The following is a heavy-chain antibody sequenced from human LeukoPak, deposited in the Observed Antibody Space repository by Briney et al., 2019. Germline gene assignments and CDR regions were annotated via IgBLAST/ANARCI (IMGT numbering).Heavy chain of an antibody. CDR2: IRQDGGEK. V-gene: IGHV3-7*01. CDR1: GFTVSSNY. D-gene: IGHD1-26*01. CDR3: ARIIGSYGTYRYDY. Sequence: GGSLRLSCAASGFTVSSNYMSWVRQAPGKGLEWVANIRQDGGEKNSADSVKGRFTISRDNAKNSVYLQMNSLRADDTAVYFCARIIGSYGTYRYDYWGQGILVTVSS. J-gene: IGHJ4*02.